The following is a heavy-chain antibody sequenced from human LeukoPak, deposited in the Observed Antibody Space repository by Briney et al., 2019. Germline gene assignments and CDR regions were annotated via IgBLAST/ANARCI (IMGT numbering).Heavy chain of an antibody. CDR3: ARNSYFPPYYYYGMDV. V-gene: IGHV4-59*12. J-gene: IGHJ6*02. CDR1: GGSISSYY. D-gene: IGHD3-10*01. CDR2: IYYSGST. Sequence: SETLSLTCTVSGGSISSYYWSWIRQPPGKGLEWIGYIYYSGSTNYNPSLKSRVTISVDTSKNQLSLKLTSVTAADTAVYYCARNSYFPPYYYYGMDVWGQGSTVTVSS.